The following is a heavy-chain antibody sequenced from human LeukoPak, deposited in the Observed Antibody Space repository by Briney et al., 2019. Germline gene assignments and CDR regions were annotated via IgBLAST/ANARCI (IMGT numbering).Heavy chain of an antibody. CDR3: ARGNSSSWEFDY. Sequence: ASVKVSCKASGGTFSSYAISWVRQAPGQGLGWMGGIIPIFGTANYAQKFQGRVTITADESTSTAYMELSSLRSEDTAVYYCARGNSSSWEFDYWGQGTLVTVSS. CDR2: IIPIFGTA. CDR1: GGTFSSYA. D-gene: IGHD6-13*01. J-gene: IGHJ4*02. V-gene: IGHV1-69*13.